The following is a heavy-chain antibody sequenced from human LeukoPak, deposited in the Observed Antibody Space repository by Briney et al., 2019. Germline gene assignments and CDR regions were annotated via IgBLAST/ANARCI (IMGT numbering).Heavy chain of an antibody. J-gene: IGHJ4*02. V-gene: IGHV4-38-2*02. CDR1: GYSISSGYY. CDR3: PRAILGYDFWSGYYTGEFAY. D-gene: IGHD3-3*01. CDR2: IYHSGST. Sequence: SETLSLTCTVSGYSISSGYYWGWIRQPPGKGLEWIGIIYHSGSTYYNPSLKSRVTISVDTSKNQFSLKLSSVSAEATAVYHCPRAILGYDFWSGYYTGEFAYWGQGTLVTVSS.